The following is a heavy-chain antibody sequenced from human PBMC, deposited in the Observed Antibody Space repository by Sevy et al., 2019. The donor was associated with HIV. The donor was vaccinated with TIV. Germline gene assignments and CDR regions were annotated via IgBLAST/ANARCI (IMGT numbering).Heavy chain of an antibody. CDR2: IQYDGSNK. CDR1: GFSFSSYG. D-gene: IGHD2-21*01. CDR3: VKEGGGEGGDH. V-gene: IGHV3-30*02. J-gene: IGHJ4*02. Sequence: GGSRLSCAASGFSFSSYGMHWVRQAPGKGLEWMSYIQYDGSNKDYADSVKGRFTISRDNSKNTLYLQMNSLRVEDTAVFYCVKEGGGEGGDHWGQGTLVTVSS.